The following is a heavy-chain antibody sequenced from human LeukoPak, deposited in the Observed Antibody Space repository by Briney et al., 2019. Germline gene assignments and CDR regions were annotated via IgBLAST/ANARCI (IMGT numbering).Heavy chain of an antibody. D-gene: IGHD1-26*01. CDR2: IKQDGSEK. Sequence: GGSLRLSCAASGFTFSSYWMSWVRQAPGKGLEWVANIKQDGSEKYYVDSVKGRFTISRDNAKSTLYLQMNSLRAEDTAVYYCARVRGGSGRSYAADAFDIWGQGTVVTVSS. J-gene: IGHJ3*02. V-gene: IGHV3-7*01. CDR1: GFTFSSYW. CDR3: ARVRGGSGRSYAADAFDI.